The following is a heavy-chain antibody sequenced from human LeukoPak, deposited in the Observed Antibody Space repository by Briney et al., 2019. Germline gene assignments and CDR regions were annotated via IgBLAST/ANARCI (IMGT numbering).Heavy chain of an antibody. J-gene: IGHJ4*02. CDR1: GGSISSGGYY. CDR3: ARHVLWFGDRSYYFDY. CDR2: IYHSGST. Sequence: SSETLSLTCTVSGGSISSGGYYWSWIRQPPGKGLEWIGYIYHSGSTYYNPSLKSRVTISVDRSKNQFSLKLSSVTAADTAVYYCARHVLWFGDRSYYFDYWGQGTLVTVSS. D-gene: IGHD3-10*01. V-gene: IGHV4-30-2*01.